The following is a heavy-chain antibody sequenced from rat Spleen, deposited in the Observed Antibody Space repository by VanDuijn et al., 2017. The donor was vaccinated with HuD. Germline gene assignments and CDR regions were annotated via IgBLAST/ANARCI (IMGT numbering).Heavy chain of an antibody. CDR2: ISYDGSST. J-gene: IGHJ1*01. Sequence: EVQLVESGGGLVQPGRSLKLSCAASGFTFSDYNMAWVRQAPKKGLEWVATISYDGSSTYYRDSVKGRFNISRDNAKSTLYLQMDSLRSEDTATYYCARHEGYNLFAYWYFDFWGPGTMVTVSS. V-gene: IGHV5-7*01. CDR3: ARHEGYNLFAYWYFDF. CDR1: GFTFSDYN. D-gene: IGHD1-5*01.